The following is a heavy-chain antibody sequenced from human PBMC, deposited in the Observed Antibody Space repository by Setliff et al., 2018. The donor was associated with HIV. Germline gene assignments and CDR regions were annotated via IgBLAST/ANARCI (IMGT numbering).Heavy chain of an antibody. Sequence: SETLSLTCTVSGGSISSGDYYWTWIRQPAGKGLQWIGRIHTSGNTNYNPSLKSRVTISVDTSKGQFSLKLSSLTAADTAVYYCAGGRTQWPNYNYFDPWGLGTLVTVSS. V-gene: IGHV4-61*02. CDR3: AGGRTQWPNYNYFDP. CDR1: GGSISSGDYY. D-gene: IGHD6-19*01. CDR2: IHTSGNT. J-gene: IGHJ5*02.